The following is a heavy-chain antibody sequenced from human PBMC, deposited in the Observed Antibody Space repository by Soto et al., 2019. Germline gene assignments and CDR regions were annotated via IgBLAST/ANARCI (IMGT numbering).Heavy chain of an antibody. CDR2: ISYDGSNK. Sequence: GSLRLSCAASGFTFSSYAMHWVRQAPGKGLEWVAVISYDGSNKYYADSVKGRFTISRDNSKNTLYLQMNSLRAEDTAVYYCARGGAAGSKGFAAFDIWGQGTMVTVSS. V-gene: IGHV3-30-3*01. D-gene: IGHD2-15*01. CDR1: GFTFSSYA. CDR3: ARGGAAGSKGFAAFDI. J-gene: IGHJ3*02.